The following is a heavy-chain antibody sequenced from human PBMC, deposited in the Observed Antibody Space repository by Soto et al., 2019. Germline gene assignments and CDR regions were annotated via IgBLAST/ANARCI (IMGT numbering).Heavy chain of an antibody. CDR2: IKQDGSEK. CDR1: GFTFSSYW. J-gene: IGHJ6*03. Sequence: LSLTCAASGFTFSSYWMSWVRQAPGKGLEWVANIKQDGSEKYYVDSVKGRFTISRDNAKNSLYLQMNSLRAEDTAVYYCARAVGDIVVVPAASYYYYYMDVWGKGTTVTVSS. D-gene: IGHD2-2*01. V-gene: IGHV3-7*04. CDR3: ARAVGDIVVVPAASYYYYYMDV.